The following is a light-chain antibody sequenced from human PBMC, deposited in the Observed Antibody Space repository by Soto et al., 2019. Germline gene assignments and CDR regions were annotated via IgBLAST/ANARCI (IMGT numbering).Light chain of an antibody. CDR3: QSCDSSLRHVL. V-gene: IGLV1-40*01. Sequence: QSVLTQPPSVSGAPGQRVTISCSGSSSNIGAGYDVHWYQQLPGTAPKLLIFGNKNRPSGVPDRFSGSKSGTSASLAITGLQAEDEADYYCQSCDSSLRHVLFGGGTKVTVL. CDR2: GNK. CDR1: SSNIGAGYD. J-gene: IGLJ2*01.